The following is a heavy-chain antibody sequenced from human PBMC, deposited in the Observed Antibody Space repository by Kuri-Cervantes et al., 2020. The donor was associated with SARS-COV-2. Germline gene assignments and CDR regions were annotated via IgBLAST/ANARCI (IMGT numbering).Heavy chain of an antibody. CDR3: ARDKTHSSSARPWAETAYYGMDV. Sequence: GGSLRLSCAASGFTFSSYDMHWVRQATGKGLEWVSAIGTAGDTYYPGSVKGRFTISRENAKNSLYLQMNSLGAGDTAVYYCARDKTHSSSARPWAETAYYGMDVWGQGTTVTVSS. CDR2: IGTAGDT. V-gene: IGHV3-13*01. CDR1: GFTFSSYD. J-gene: IGHJ6*02. D-gene: IGHD6-6*01.